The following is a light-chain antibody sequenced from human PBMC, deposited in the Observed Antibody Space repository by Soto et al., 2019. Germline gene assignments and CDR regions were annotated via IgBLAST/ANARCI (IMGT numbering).Light chain of an antibody. CDR1: QSIGNY. Sequence: DIQMIQSPSSLSASVGDRVTITCQASQSIGNYLSWYQQKPGKAPKLLINVASTLQSGVPSRFSGSGSGTDFTLAISSLQPEDFATYYCQQSSSTPQTFGGGTRVEIK. V-gene: IGKV1-39*01. CDR2: VAS. CDR3: QQSSSTPQT. J-gene: IGKJ4*01.